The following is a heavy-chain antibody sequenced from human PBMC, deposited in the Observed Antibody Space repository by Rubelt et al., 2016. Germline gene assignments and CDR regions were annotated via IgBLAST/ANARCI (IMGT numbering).Heavy chain of an antibody. J-gene: IGHJ4*02. V-gene: IGHV1-18*01. CDR3: ARDVGGNSVLYYFDY. CDR2: ISAYNGNT. D-gene: IGHD4-23*01. CDR1: GYTFTSYG. Sequence: QVQLVQSGAEVKKPGASVKVSCKASGYTFTSYGISWVRQAPGQGLEWMGWISAYNGNTNYAQKLQGRVTMTTDTSTGAAYMELRSLRSDDTAVDYCARDVGGNSVLYYFDYWGQGTLVTVSS.